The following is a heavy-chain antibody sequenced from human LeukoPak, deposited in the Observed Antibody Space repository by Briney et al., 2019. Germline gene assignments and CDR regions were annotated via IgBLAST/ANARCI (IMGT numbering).Heavy chain of an antibody. Sequence: SETLSLTCTVSGGSISSGGYYWSWIRQHPGKGLEWIGYIYYSGSTNYNPSLKSRVTISVDTSKNQFSLKLSSVTAADTAVYYCARLVVVAATNADYWGQGTLVTVSS. V-gene: IGHV4-31*03. D-gene: IGHD2-15*01. CDR3: ARLVVVAATNADY. CDR2: IYYSGST. CDR1: GGSISSGGYY. J-gene: IGHJ4*02.